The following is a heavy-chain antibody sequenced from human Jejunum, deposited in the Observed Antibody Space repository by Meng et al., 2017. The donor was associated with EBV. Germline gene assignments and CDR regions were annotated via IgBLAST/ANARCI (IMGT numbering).Heavy chain of an antibody. CDR2: VVSCFANA. Sequence: VKPPRPPARTCSMAACATISNVVGVGWRRPPRQMAVWMVGVVSCFANANYRQSLKSRVTITADKSTNTVFLNMTSLGSVDTAIYYCANRVGRVVAEYFDYWGQGTLVTVSS. D-gene: IGHD3-3*01. CDR1: CATISNVV. V-gene: IGHV1-69*06. J-gene: IGHJ4*02. CDR3: ANRVGRVVAEYFDY.